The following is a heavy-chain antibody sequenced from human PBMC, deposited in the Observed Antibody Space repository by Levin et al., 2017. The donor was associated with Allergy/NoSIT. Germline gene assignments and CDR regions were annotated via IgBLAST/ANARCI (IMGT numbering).Heavy chain of an antibody. D-gene: IGHD3-22*01. CDR3: ANFYYDSSGYYRDAFDI. CDR2: ISSTSNTI. Sequence: GGSLRLSCAASGFTFSTYSMNWVRQAPGKGLEWVSYISSTSNTIYYADSVKGRFTISRDNAKNSVYLQMNSLRDEDTAVYYCANFYYDSSGYYRDAFDIWGQGTMVTVSS. V-gene: IGHV3-48*02. CDR1: GFTFSTYS. J-gene: IGHJ3*02.